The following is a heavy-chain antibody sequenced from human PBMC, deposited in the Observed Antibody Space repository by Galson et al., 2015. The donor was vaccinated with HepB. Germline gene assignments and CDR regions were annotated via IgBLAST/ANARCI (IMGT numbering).Heavy chain of an antibody. V-gene: IGHV6-1*01. CDR3: ARGNRTYYDFWSGRIPPYSYYYMDV. D-gene: IGHD3-3*01. J-gene: IGHJ6*03. CDR1: GDSVSSNSAA. CDR2: TYYRSKWYN. Sequence: CAISGDSVSSNSAAWNWIRQSPSRGLEWLGRTYYRSKWYNDYAVSVKSRITINPGTSKNQFSLQLNSVTPEDTAVYYCARGNRTYYDFWSGRIPPYSYYYMDVWGKGTTVTVSS.